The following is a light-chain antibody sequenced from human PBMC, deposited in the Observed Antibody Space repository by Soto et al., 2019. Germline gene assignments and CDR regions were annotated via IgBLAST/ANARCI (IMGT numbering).Light chain of an antibody. CDR3: AAWDDSLNGPV. V-gene: IGLV1-44*01. CDR2: TNN. CDR1: GSNIGSNS. Sequence: QSVLTQPPSASGTPGQRVTISCSGSGSNIGSNSVYWYQQLPGTAPKLLIYTNNQRPSGVPDRFSGSKSGTSASLAISGLQSEDEADYSCAAWDDSLNGPVFGGGTK. J-gene: IGLJ2*01.